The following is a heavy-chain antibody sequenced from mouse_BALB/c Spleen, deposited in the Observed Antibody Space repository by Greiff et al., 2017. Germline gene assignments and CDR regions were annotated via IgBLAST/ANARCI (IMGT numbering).Heavy chain of an antibody. J-gene: IGHJ2*01. CDR2: INSNGGST. V-gene: IGHV5-6-3*01. CDR1: GFTFSSYG. D-gene: IGHD3-1*01. Sequence: DVKLVESGGGLVQPGGSLKLSCAASGFTFSSYGMSWVRQTPDKRLELVATINSNGGSTYYPDSVKGRFTISRDNAKNTLYLQMSSLKSEDTAMYYCAREGALYYFDYWGQGTTLTVSS. CDR3: AREGALYYFDY.